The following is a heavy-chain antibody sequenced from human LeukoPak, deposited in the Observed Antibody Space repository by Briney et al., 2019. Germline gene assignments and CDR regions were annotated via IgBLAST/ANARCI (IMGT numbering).Heavy chain of an antibody. CDR3: AKWSPTIFGVVIKVYYYYGMDV. J-gene: IGHJ6*02. Sequence: PGRSLRLSCAASGFTFSSYAMHWVRQAPGKGLEWVAVISYDRSNKYYADSVKGRFTISRDNSKNTLYLQMNSLRAEDTAVYYCAKWSPTIFGVVIKVYYYYGMDVWGQGTTVTVSS. CDR2: ISYDRSNK. D-gene: IGHD3-3*01. V-gene: IGHV3-30-3*02. CDR1: GFTFSSYA.